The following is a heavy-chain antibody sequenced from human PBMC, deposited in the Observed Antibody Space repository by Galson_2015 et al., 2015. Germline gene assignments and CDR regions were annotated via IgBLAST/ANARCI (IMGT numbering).Heavy chain of an antibody. CDR3: ANDLLEYQLWGDDDAFDI. Sequence: SLRLSCAASGFTFSSYAMSWVRQAPGKGLEWVSAISGSGGSTYYADSVKGRFTISRDNSKNTLYLQMNSLRAEDTAVYYCANDLLEYQLWGDDDAFDIWGQGTMVTVSS. CDR2: ISGSGGST. J-gene: IGHJ3*02. D-gene: IGHD2-2*01. CDR1: GFTFSSYA. V-gene: IGHV3-23*01.